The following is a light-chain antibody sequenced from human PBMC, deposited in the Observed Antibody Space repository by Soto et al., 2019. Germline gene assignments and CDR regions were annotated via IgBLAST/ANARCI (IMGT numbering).Light chain of an antibody. CDR1: QSISSNF. V-gene: IGKV3-20*01. J-gene: IGKJ1*01. CDR2: GAS. CDR3: QQYGGSPRT. Sequence: EIVFTLSPGTLSLSKGEGATLSCRASQSISSNFLAWYQQKRGQAPRLLIHGASNRATGIPDRFSGSGSGTDFTLTITRLEPEDFAVYYCQQYGGSPRTFGQGTKVDIK.